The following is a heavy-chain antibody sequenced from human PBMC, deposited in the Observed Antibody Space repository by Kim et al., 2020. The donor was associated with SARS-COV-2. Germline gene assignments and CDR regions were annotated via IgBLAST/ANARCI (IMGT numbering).Heavy chain of an antibody. CDR3: GKDLKPGGMDV. J-gene: IGHJ6*02. Sequence: GGSLRLSCAVFGFTSDDHGMHWVRQAPGKGLEWVSGMILKTDHKDYADSVKGRFTISRDKAKNSLYLQMNGLRPEDTALYYCGKDLKPGGMDVWGQGTTV. CDR2: MILKTDHK. V-gene: IGHV3-9*02. CDR1: GFTSDDHG. D-gene: IGHD3-10*01.